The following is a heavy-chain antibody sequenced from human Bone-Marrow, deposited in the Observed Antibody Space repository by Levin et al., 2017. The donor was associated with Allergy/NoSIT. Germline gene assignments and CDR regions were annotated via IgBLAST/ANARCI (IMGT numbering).Heavy chain of an antibody. J-gene: IGHJ4*02. CDR3: SKEDWSDGPGLYFNY. D-gene: IGHD1-1*01. CDR1: GFTFNIEA. CDR2: SGSST. Sequence: GGSLRLSCVGRGFTFNIEAMSWVRQAPGKGLEWVASSGSSTLYADSVRGRFTISRDDSKNTVFLQMDSLRHEDTAVYYCSKEDWSDGPGLYFNYWGQGSLVTVSS. V-gene: IGHV3-23*05.